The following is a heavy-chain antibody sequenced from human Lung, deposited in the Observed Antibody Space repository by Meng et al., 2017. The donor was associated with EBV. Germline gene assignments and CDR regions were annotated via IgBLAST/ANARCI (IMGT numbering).Heavy chain of an antibody. CDR2: IYWDDDK. Sequence: ITLKEPGPTLVQPTQTLTLTCTFSGFSLSTSEVGVGWIRQPPGKALEWLAVIYWDDDKRYSPSLKSRLTITKDTSKNQVVLTLTNMDPVDTAIYYCALFTRSWFDPWGQGTLVTVSS. J-gene: IGHJ5*02. V-gene: IGHV2-5*02. D-gene: IGHD2-2*01. CDR3: ALFTRSWFDP. CDR1: GFSLSTSEVG.